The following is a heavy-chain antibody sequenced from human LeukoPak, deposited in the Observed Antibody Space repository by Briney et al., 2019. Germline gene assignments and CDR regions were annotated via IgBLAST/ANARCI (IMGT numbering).Heavy chain of an antibody. Sequence: GGSLRLSCAASGFTFSSYTMNWVRQAPGKGLEWVSYINNSSAYIYYADSVKGRFTISRDNAKNSLYLQMNSLRTDDTAVYYCTRAMATTYVRYAFNIWGQGTMVTVSS. CDR3: TRAMATTYVRYAFNI. CDR1: GFTFSSYT. J-gene: IGHJ3*02. D-gene: IGHD5-12*01. CDR2: INNSSAYI. V-gene: IGHV3-21*01.